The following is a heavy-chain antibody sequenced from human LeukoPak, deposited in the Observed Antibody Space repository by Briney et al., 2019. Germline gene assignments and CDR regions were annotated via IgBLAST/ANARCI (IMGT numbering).Heavy chain of an antibody. Sequence: SETLSLTCTVSGGSINRYYWSWIRQPPGKGLEWIGYISYSGSTNYNPSLESRVTISVDTSKNHFSLKVTSVTAADTAVYYCARESRGRDYFNAHFDYWGQGSLVTVSS. CDR1: GGSINRYY. D-gene: IGHD2/OR15-2a*01. CDR2: ISYSGST. V-gene: IGHV4-59*01. CDR3: ARESRGRDYFNAHFDY. J-gene: IGHJ4*02.